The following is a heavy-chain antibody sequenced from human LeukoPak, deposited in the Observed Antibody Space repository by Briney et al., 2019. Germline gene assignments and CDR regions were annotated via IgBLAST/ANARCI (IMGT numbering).Heavy chain of an antibody. Sequence: ASVKVSCKASGGTFSSYAISWVRQAPGQGLEWMGGIIPIFGTANYAQKFQGRVTITADKSTSTAYMELSSLRSEDTAVYCCARDRGDIVVVPAAIWFDPWGQGTLVTVSS. V-gene: IGHV1-69*06. CDR3: ARDRGDIVVVPAAIWFDP. CDR2: IIPIFGTA. D-gene: IGHD2-2*01. J-gene: IGHJ5*02. CDR1: GGTFSSYA.